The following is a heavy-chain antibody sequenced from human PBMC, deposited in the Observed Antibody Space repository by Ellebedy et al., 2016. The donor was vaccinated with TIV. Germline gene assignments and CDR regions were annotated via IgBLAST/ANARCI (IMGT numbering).Heavy chain of an antibody. CDR1: GYTFTSYG. Sequence: ASVKVSCKASGYTFTSYGISWVRQAPGQGLEWMGWISAYNGNTNYAQKLQGRVTMTTDTSTSTAYMELRSLRSDDTAVYYCARDSYDSSGYLKFDYWGQGTLVTVSS. CDR3: ARDSYDSSGYLKFDY. V-gene: IGHV1-18*01. D-gene: IGHD3-22*01. CDR2: ISAYNGNT. J-gene: IGHJ4*02.